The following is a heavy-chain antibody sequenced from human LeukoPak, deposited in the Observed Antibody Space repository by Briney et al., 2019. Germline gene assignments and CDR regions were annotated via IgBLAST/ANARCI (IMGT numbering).Heavy chain of an antibody. D-gene: IGHD3-22*01. J-gene: IGHJ4*02. Sequence: AASVTVSFKVSGYTLTELSMHWVRQAPGKGLEWMGGFDPEDGETIYAQKFQSRVTMTEDTSTDTAYMELSSLRSEDTAVYYCATGSQYYYDSSGYSFDYWGQGTLVTVSS. CDR1: GYTLTELS. CDR3: ATGSQYYYDSSGYSFDY. CDR2: FDPEDGET. V-gene: IGHV1-24*01.